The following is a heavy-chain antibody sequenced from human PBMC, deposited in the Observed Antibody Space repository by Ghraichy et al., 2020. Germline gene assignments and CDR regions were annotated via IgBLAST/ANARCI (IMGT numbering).Heavy chain of an antibody. CDR2: ISGSGGST. V-gene: IGHV3-23*01. D-gene: IGHD3-16*02. CDR3: AKYDNNYVWGSYRYFESAFDI. Sequence: GGSLRLSCAASGFTFSSYAMSWVRQAPGKGLEWVSAISGSGGSTYYADSVKGRFTISRDNSKNTLYLQMNSLRAEDTAVYYCAKYDNNYVWGSYRYFESAFDIWGQGTMVTVSS. J-gene: IGHJ3*02. CDR1: GFTFSSYA.